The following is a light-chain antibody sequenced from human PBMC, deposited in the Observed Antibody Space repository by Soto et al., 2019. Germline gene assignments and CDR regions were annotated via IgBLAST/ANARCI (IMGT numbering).Light chain of an antibody. V-gene: IGKV1-9*01. Sequence: IQLTQSPSSLSASVGDRVTITCRASQGITSYLAWYQQRPGTDPGLLIYSASTLQSGVPSRFSLSRYGTDFSLTIRNLQPEVFETYCCPKKYSHPLTFGGGTKVEIK. CDR2: SAS. J-gene: IGKJ4*01. CDR3: PKKYSHPLT. CDR1: QGITSY.